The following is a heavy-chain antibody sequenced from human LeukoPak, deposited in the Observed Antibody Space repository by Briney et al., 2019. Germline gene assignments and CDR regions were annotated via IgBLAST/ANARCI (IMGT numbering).Heavy chain of an antibody. D-gene: IGHD3-10*01. CDR1: GIDISYHY. CDR2: IHTGGTT. V-gene: IGHV3-53*01. CDR3: ARVWFGYFFQ. Sequence: GGSLRLSCVASGIDISYHYMGWVRQAPGKGLEWVSVIHTGGTTHYADSVKGRFTISKDTPNNTVYLQMNSVTVEDTAVYYCARVWFGYFFQWGQGALVTVSS. J-gene: IGHJ4*02.